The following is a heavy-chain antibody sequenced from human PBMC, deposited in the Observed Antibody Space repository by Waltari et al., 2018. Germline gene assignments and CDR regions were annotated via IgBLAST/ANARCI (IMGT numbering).Heavy chain of an antibody. D-gene: IGHD5-12*01. J-gene: IGHJ4*02. CDR3: AGDFKMATGY. CDR1: GGSISSHY. Sequence: QVQLQESGPGLVKPSETLSLTCTVSGGSISSHYWSWIRQPPGKGLEWIGYIYYSGSTNSDPSLKSRGTIPVDTSKNQFSLKLSSVTAADTAVYDCAGDFKMATGYWGQGTLVTVSS. CDR2: IYYSGST. V-gene: IGHV4-59*11.